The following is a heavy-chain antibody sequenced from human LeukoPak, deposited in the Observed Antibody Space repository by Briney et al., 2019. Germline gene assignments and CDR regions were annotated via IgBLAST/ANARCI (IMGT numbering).Heavy chain of an antibody. V-gene: IGHV1-2*02. CDR3: ASSPYSSSWYRGDYYYYMDV. CDR1: GYAFTGYH. J-gene: IGHJ6*03. Sequence: ASVKVSCKASGYAFTGYHMHWVRQAPGQGLEWMGWINPHSGGTDYAQKFQGRVTMTRDTSISTVYVELSRLRSDDTAVYYCASSPYSSSWYRGDYYYYMDVWGKGTTVTVSS. CDR2: INPHSGGT. D-gene: IGHD6-13*01.